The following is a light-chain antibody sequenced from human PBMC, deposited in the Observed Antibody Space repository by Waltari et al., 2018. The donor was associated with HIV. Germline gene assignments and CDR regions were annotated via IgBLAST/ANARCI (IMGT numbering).Light chain of an antibody. J-gene: IGKJ1*01. CDR3: QQSET. V-gene: IGKV3-20*01. CDR2: GAS. Sequence: EIVLTQSPGPLSLSPGERATLSCRASQSVSSSYLAWYQQKSGQAPGLLIYGASSRATGIPDRFSGSGSGTEFTLTIARLEPEDFAVYYCQQSETFGQGTRVEIK. CDR1: QSVSSSY.